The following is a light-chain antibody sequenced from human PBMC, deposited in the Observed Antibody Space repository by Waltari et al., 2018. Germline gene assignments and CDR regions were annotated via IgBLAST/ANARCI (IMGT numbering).Light chain of an antibody. CDR3: AAWDDSLNGWV. J-gene: IGLJ3*02. CDR1: SSNIGRNT. CDR2: SNN. Sequence: QSVLTQPPSASGTPGQRVPISCSGSSSNIGRNTVNWYQQLPGTAPKLRIYSNNQRPSGVPDRFSGSKSGTSASLAISGLQSEDEADYYCAAWDDSLNGWVFGGGTKLTVL. V-gene: IGLV1-44*01.